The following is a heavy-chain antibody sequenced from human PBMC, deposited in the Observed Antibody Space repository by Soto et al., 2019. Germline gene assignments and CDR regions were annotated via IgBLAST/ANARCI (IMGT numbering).Heavy chain of an antibody. CDR1: GYTFTSYA. Sequence: QVQLVQSGAEVKKPGASGKVSCKAPGYTFTSYAMHWVRQAPGQRLEWMGWINAGNGNTKYSQKCQGRETITRDTSASTAYMERSSLRSEDTAVYYCARATQNYVFWSGYRDHDLDYWGQGSLVTVSS. D-gene: IGHD3-3*01. V-gene: IGHV1-3*01. CDR2: INAGNGNT. J-gene: IGHJ4*02. CDR3: ARATQNYVFWSGYRDHDLDY.